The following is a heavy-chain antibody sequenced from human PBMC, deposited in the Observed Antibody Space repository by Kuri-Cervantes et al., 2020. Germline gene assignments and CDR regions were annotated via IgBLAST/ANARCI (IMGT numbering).Heavy chain of an antibody. D-gene: IGHD5/OR15-5a*01. Sequence: GGSLRLSCAASGFTVSSNYMSWVRQAPGKGLEWVSVIYSGGSTYHADSVKGRFTISRDNSKNTLYLQMNSLRAEDTAVYYCARAKLYDAFDVWGQGTMVTVSS. CDR2: IYSGGST. CDR1: GFTVSSNY. CDR3: ARAKLYDAFDV. V-gene: IGHV3-66*02. J-gene: IGHJ3*01.